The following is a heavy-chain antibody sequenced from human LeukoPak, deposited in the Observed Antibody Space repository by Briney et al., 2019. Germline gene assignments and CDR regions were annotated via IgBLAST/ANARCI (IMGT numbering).Heavy chain of an antibody. J-gene: IGHJ4*02. Sequence: ASVKVSCKASGYTFTGYYMHWVRQAPGQGLEWMGWINPNSGGTNYAQKLQGRVTMTTDTSTSTAYMELRSLRSDDTAVYYCARAPWGQSGSYIYWGQGTLVTVSS. D-gene: IGHD1-26*01. CDR1: GYTFTGYY. CDR3: ARAPWGQSGSYIY. V-gene: IGHV1-2*02. CDR2: INPNSGGT.